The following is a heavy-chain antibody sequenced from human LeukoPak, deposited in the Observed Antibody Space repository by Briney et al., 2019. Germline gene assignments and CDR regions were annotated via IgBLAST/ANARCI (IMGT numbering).Heavy chain of an antibody. Sequence: TGGSLRLSCAASGFTFSSYSMNWVRQAPGKGLEWVSSISSSSSYIYYADSVKGRFTISRDNAKDSLYLQMNSLRAEDTAVYYCAREYYDFWSGRTNYYYYGMDVWGQGTTVTVSS. CDR1: GFTFSSYS. D-gene: IGHD3-3*01. J-gene: IGHJ6*02. V-gene: IGHV3-21*01. CDR2: ISSSSSYI. CDR3: AREYYDFWSGRTNYYYYGMDV.